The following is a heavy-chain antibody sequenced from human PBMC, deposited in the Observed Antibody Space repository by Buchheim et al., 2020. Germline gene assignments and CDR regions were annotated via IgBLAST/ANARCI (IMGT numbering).Heavy chain of an antibody. CDR2: IWYDGSNK. CDR3: ARDGEGLRLAPLGVDY. D-gene: IGHD3-10*01. V-gene: IGHV3-33*01. J-gene: IGHJ4*02. Sequence: QVQLVESGGGVVQPGRSLRLSCAASGFTFSSYAMHWVRQAPGKGLEWVAVIWYDGSNKYYADSVKGRFTSSRDNSKNMLYRLMNSLRAEDTAVYYCARDGEGLRLAPLGVDYWGQGTL. CDR1: GFTFSSYA.